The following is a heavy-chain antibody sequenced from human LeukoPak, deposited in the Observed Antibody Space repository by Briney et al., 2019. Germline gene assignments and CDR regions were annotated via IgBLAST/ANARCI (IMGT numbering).Heavy chain of an antibody. V-gene: IGHV6-1*01. J-gene: IGHJ4*02. D-gene: IGHD6-13*01. CDR1: GDSVSSNSAA. Sequence: SPTLSLTCAISGDSVSSNSAAWNWIRQSPSRGLEWLGRTYRTSRWYNDYAVSVKSRITINPDTSKNQFSLQLSSVTPEDTAVYYCARDLPPGAAGVTGPFAYWGQGTLVTVSA. CDR3: ARDLPPGAAGVTGPFAY. CDR2: TYRTSRWYN.